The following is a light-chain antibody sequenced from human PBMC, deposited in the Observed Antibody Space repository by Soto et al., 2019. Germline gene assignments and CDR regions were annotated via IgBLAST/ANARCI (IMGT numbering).Light chain of an antibody. V-gene: IGKV1-39*01. Sequence: DIQMTQSPSSLSASVGDRVTITCRASQSISSYLNWYQQKPGKAPNLLIYAASSLQSGVPSRFSGSGSGTDFTLTISSLLPEDFATYYCQQSYSSSWTFGQGTTVEIK. CDR1: QSISSY. J-gene: IGKJ1*01. CDR3: QQSYSSSWT. CDR2: AAS.